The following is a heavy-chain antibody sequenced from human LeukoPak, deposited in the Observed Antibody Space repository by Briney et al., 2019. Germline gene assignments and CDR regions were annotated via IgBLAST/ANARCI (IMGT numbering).Heavy chain of an antibody. V-gene: IGHV1-2*02. CDR2: INPNSGGT. J-gene: IGHJ6*03. D-gene: IGHD3-22*01. CDR1: GYTFTRYY. Sequence: ASVKVSCKASGYTFTRYYMHWVRQAPGQGLEWMGWINPNSGGTNYAQKFQGRVTMTRDTSISTAYMELSRLRSDDTAVYYCARDRGADYYDSSGYYYHYYYYMDVWGKGTTVTVSS. CDR3: ARDRGADYYDSSGYYYHYYYYMDV.